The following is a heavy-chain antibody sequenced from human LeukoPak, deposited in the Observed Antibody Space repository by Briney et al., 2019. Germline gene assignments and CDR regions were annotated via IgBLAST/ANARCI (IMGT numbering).Heavy chain of an antibody. V-gene: IGHV3-48*03. Sequence: PGGSLTLSCAASGFTLSSYEMNWVRQPPGKGLEGVSYISSRGSTIYYADSVKGRFTNSRDNAKNSLYLQMNSLRAEDTAVYYCAELGITMIGGVWGKGTTVTISS. J-gene: IGHJ6*04. CDR2: ISSRGSTI. D-gene: IGHD3-10*02. CDR3: AELGITMIGGV. CDR1: GFTLSSYE.